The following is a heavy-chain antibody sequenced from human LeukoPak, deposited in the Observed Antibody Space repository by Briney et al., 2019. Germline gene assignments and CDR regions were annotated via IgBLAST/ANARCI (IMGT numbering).Heavy chain of an antibody. D-gene: IGHD6-6*01. CDR3: ARLIGDRTIYDY. Sequence: GASLRLSCAGSGFIFRTHWMSWVRQPPGKGLEWVASINQGGGDTYYVESVKGRFTISRDNAMNSFFLQMNSLRAEDTAVYYCARLIGDRTIYDYWGQGTLVTVSS. J-gene: IGHJ4*02. CDR1: GFIFRTHW. V-gene: IGHV3-7*01. CDR2: INQGGGDT.